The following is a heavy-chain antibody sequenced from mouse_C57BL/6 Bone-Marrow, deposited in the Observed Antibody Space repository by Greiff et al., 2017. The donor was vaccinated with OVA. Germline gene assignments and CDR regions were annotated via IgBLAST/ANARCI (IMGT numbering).Heavy chain of an antibody. CDR3: ARRHYYFRRSRYFGV. Sequence: QVQLQQSGAELVKPGASVKMSCKASGYTFTSYWITWVKQRPGQGLEWIGDIYPGSGSTNYNEKFKSKATLTVDTSSSTAYMQLSSLTSEDSAVLYCARRHYYFRRSRYFGVRGTGTTVT. CDR1: GYTFTSYW. CDR2: IYPGSGST. J-gene: IGHJ1*03. D-gene: IGHD1-1*01. V-gene: IGHV1-55*01.